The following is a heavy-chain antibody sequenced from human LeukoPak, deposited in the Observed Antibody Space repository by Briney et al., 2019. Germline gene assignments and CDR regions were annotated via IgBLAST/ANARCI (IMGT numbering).Heavy chain of an antibody. CDR3: AKLPLQDYRGNWFDP. CDR2: ISGSGGST. D-gene: IGHD4-11*01. Sequence: PGGSLRLSCAASGFTFSSYAMSWVRQAPGKGLEWVSAISGSGGSTYYADSGKGRFTISRDNSKNTLYLQMNSLRAEDTAVYYCAKLPLQDYRGNWFDPWGQGTLVTVSS. V-gene: IGHV3-23*01. CDR1: GFTFSSYA. J-gene: IGHJ5*02.